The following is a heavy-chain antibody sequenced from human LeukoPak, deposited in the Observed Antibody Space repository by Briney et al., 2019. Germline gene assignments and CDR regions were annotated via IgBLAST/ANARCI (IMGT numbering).Heavy chain of an antibody. CDR1: GGSFSGYY. J-gene: IGHJ4*02. CDR3: ARGLPKRYYFDSSGYYY. CDR2: IKNSGST. D-gene: IGHD3-22*01. Sequence: SETLSLTCAVYGGSFSGYYWSWIRQPPGEGVEWIGAIKNSGSTNYNPSLKSRVTISVDTYKNQFSLKLSSVTAADTAVYYCARGLPKRYYFDSSGYYYWGQGTLVTVSS. V-gene: IGHV4-34*01.